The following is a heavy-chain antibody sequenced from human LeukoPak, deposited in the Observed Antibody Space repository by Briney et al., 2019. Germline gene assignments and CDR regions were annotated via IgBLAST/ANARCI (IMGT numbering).Heavy chain of an antibody. CDR1: GFTFSNCA. Sequence: GGSLRLSCAASGFTFSNCAIHWVRQAPGKGLEWVSGITGSGHNTYYTDSLKGRFTISRDNSKNTLFLQMSSLRADDTAVYYCAKDRVTTVTTFFSQFDYWGQGTLVTVSS. CDR3: AKDRVTTVTTFFSQFDY. V-gene: IGHV3-23*01. D-gene: IGHD4-11*01. CDR2: ITGSGHNT. J-gene: IGHJ4*02.